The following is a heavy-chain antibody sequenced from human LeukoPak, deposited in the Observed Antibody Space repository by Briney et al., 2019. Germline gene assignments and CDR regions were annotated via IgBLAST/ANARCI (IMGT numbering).Heavy chain of an antibody. Sequence: GGSLRLSCAASGFTFSSYSMNWVRQAPGKGLEWVSSISSSSSYIYYADSVKGRFTISRDNAKNSLSLQMNSLRAEDTAVYYCARVAYGAQAFDIWGQGTMVTVSS. V-gene: IGHV3-21*01. CDR2: ISSSSSYI. D-gene: IGHD4-17*01. CDR3: ARVAYGAQAFDI. CDR1: GFTFSSYS. J-gene: IGHJ3*02.